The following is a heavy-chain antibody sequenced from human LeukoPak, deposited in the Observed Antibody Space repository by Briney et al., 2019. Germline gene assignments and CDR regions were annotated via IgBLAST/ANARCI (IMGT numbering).Heavy chain of an antibody. CDR1: GFTFSDYY. D-gene: IGHD3-9*01. V-gene: IGHV3-7*01. CDR3: ARGEILTGYYRGRYFDY. Sequence: GGSLRLSCAASGFTFSDYYMSWIRQAPGKGLEWVANIKQDGSKKYYVDSMKGRFTISRDNAKNSLYLQMNSLRAEDTAVYYCARGEILTGYYRGRYFDYWGQGTLVTVSS. CDR2: IKQDGSKK. J-gene: IGHJ4*02.